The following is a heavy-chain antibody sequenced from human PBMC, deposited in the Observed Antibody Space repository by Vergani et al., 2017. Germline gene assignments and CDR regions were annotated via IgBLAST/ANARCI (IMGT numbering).Heavy chain of an antibody. CDR3: ARDLRLLYNRFDP. J-gene: IGHJ5*02. CDR2: ISYDGTQK. Sequence: QVHLVESGGGVVQPGRSLRLSSVVSGFTSSYYGMHWVRQAPGKGLEWVAVISYDGTQKYYADSVKGRFTISRDNSKSTMYLQMNSLRDEDTGVYYCARDLRLLYNRFDPWGQGTLVTVSS. CDR1: GFTSSYYG. D-gene: IGHD1-14*01. V-gene: IGHV3-30*03.